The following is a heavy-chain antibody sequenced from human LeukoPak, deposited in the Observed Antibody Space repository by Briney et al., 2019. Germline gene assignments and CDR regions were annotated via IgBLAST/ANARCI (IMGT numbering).Heavy chain of an antibody. Sequence: ASVKVSCKASGYTFTGYYMHWVRQAPGQGLEWMGWISPNSGGTNYAQKFQGRVTMTRDTSISTAYMELSSLRSDDTAIYYCATYRQVLLPFESWGQGTLVTVSS. J-gene: IGHJ4*02. D-gene: IGHD2-8*02. CDR1: GYTFTGYY. CDR2: ISPNSGGT. CDR3: ATYRQVLLPFES. V-gene: IGHV1-2*02.